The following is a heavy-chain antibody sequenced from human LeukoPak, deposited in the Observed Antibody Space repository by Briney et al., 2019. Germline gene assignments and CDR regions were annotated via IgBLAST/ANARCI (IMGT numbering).Heavy chain of an antibody. D-gene: IGHD5-12*01. Sequence: AGGSLRLSCAASGFTFSSYGMHWVRQAPGKGLEWVAVKSYDGSNKYYADSVKGRFTISRDNSKNTLYLQMNSLRAEDTAVYYCAKDGSGYSGYADYWGQGTLVTVSS. J-gene: IGHJ4*02. CDR2: KSYDGSNK. CDR1: GFTFSSYG. V-gene: IGHV3-30*18. CDR3: AKDGSGYSGYADY.